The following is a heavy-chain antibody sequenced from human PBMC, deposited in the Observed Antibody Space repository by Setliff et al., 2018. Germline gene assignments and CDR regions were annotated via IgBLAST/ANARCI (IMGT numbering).Heavy chain of an antibody. CDR2: IANRGNTV. Sequence: SLRLSCAASGFIFSSYEMNWVRQAPGKGLEWVTYIANRGNTVYYADSVKGRFTVSRDNANSSLFLQMNSLRAEDTAVYFCARHLLVQGTYHFDYWGQGSPVTVS. CDR1: GFIFSSYE. CDR3: ARHLLVQGTYHFDY. V-gene: IGHV3-48*03. D-gene: IGHD3-10*01. J-gene: IGHJ4*02.